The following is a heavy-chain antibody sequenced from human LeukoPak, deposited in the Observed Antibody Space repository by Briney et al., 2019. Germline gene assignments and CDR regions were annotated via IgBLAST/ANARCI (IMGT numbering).Heavy chain of an antibody. V-gene: IGHV4-39*07. CDR1: GVSISSSNSY. CDR3: ARRNYYDSSGYDYYYYMDV. D-gene: IGHD3-22*01. CDR2: IYYTGNT. J-gene: IGHJ6*03. Sequence: PSETLSLTCTVSGVSISSSNSYWGWIRQPPGKGLEWIGSIYYTGNTYYNASLKSRVTISVDTSKNQFSLKLSSVTAADTAVYYCARRNYYDSSGYDYYYYMDVWGKGTTVTISS.